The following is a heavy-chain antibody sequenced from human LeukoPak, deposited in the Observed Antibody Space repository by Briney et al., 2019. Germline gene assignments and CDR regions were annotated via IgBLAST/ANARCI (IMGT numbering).Heavy chain of an antibody. CDR1: GFTFSSYW. Sequence: PGGSLRLSCAASGFTFSSYWMSWVRQAPGKGLEWVAHIKQDGSEKYYVDSVKGRFTISRDNAKNSLYLQMNSLRAEDTAVYYCAREHRLQYPYYYYYMDVWGKGTTVTVSS. CDR2: IKQDGSEK. CDR3: AREHRLQYPYYYYYMDV. J-gene: IGHJ6*03. V-gene: IGHV3-7*01. D-gene: IGHD4-11*01.